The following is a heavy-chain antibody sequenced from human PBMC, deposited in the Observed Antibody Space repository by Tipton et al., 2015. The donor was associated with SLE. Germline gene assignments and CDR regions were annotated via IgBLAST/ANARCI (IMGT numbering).Heavy chain of an antibody. Sequence: LRLSCAASGFMFRNYAMHWVRQAPGKGLEWIGESNESGITHYNSSLKSRVTVSVDPSKNQFSLKLTSMTAADTALYFCARGRRPVIRYFDGPKGAFFDAWGQGNLGTFSS. CDR3: ARGRRPVIRYFDGPKGAFFDA. D-gene: IGHD3-9*01. V-gene: IGHV4-34*01. CDR1: GFMFRNYA. J-gene: IGHJ4*02. CDR2: SNESGIT.